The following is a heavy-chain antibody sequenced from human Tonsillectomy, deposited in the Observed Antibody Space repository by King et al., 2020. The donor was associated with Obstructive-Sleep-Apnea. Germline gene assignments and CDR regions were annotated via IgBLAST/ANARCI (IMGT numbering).Heavy chain of an antibody. Sequence: VQLVESGGGLVQPGGSLRLSCAASGFTFSSYAMSWVRQAPGKGLEWGSAISGIGGSTYYADSVKGRFTISRDNSKNTLYLQMNSLRAEDTAVYYCASRDIVVVVAPKYRGGGHDAFDIWGKRALVSVSS. CDR2: ISGIGGST. J-gene: IGHJ3*02. CDR3: ASRDIVVVVAPKYRGGGHDAFDI. D-gene: IGHD2-15*01. CDR1: GFTFSSYA. V-gene: IGHV3-23*04.